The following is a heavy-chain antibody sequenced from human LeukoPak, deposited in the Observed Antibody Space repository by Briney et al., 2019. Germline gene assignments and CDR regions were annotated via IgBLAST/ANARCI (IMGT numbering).Heavy chain of an antibody. Sequence: ASVKVSCKASGYTFTSYDINWVRQATGQGLEWMGWMNPNSGNTGYAQKFQGRVTMTRNTSISTAYMELSSLRSEDTAVYHCARRGLRGQGFDYWGQGTLVTVSS. CDR2: MNPNSGNT. J-gene: IGHJ4*02. V-gene: IGHV1-8*01. CDR3: ARRGLRGQGFDY. CDR1: GYTFTSYD.